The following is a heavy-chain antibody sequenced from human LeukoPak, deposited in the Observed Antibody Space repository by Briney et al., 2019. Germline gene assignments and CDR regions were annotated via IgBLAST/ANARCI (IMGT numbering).Heavy chain of an antibody. CDR3: ARDDNWFDP. Sequence: GASVKVSCKASGYTFTSYYMHWVRQAPGQGLEWMGIINPSGGSTSYAQKLQGRVTMTTDTSTSTAYMELRSLRSDDTAVYYCARDDNWFDPWGQGTLVTVSS. V-gene: IGHV1-46*01. CDR2: INPSGGST. CDR1: GYTFTSYY. J-gene: IGHJ5*02.